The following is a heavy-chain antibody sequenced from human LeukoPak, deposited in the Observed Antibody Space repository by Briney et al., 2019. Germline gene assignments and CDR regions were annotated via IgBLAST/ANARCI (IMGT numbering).Heavy chain of an antibody. Sequence: ASVTVSCKASGYTFSSYGISWVRQAPGQGLEWMGWISTYNGNTNYAQKLQGRVTMTTDTSTSTAYMELRSLRSDDTAVYYCARDGDGYNYEGYGRFDPWGQGTLVTVSS. V-gene: IGHV1-18*01. D-gene: IGHD5-24*01. J-gene: IGHJ5*02. CDR1: GYTFSSYG. CDR2: ISTYNGNT. CDR3: ARDGDGYNYEGYGRFDP.